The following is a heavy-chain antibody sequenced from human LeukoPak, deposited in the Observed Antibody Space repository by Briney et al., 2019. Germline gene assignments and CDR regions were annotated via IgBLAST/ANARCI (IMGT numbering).Heavy chain of an antibody. CDR2: IYYTGST. CDR1: GDSISRSGYY. V-gene: IGHV4-39*01. J-gene: IGHJ2*01. CDR3: ARVPYYFEISGFSFDV. D-gene: IGHD3-22*01. Sequence: SETLSLTCTVSGDSISRSGYYWGWIRQPPGKGLEWIGNIYYTGSTYYNSSLKSRITISVDTSKNQLSLTLSSVTAADTAVYYCARVPYYFEISGFSFDVWGRGTLVTVSS.